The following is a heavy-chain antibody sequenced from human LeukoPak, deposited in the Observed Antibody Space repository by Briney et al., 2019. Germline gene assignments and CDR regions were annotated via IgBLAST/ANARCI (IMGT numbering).Heavy chain of an antibody. J-gene: IGHJ5*02. V-gene: IGHV1-18*04. CDR2: ISAYNGNT. CDR1: GHTFTNYG. Sequence: ASVTVSCKASGHTFTNYGISWVRQAPGQGLEWMGWISAYNGNTNYAQKLQGRVTITTDTSTSTAYMELRSLRSDDTAVYYCARTPMVRGVSLLHNWFDPWGQGTLVTVSS. D-gene: IGHD3-10*01. CDR3: ARTPMVRGVSLLHNWFDP.